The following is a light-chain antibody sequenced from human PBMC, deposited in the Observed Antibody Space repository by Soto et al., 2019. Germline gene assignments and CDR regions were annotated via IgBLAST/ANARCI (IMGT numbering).Light chain of an antibody. CDR2: YVS. CDR1: SSDVGGYNY. Sequence: QSALTQPASVSGSPGQSITISCTGTSSDVGGYNYVSWYQQHPGKAPKLMIYYVSHRPSGVSNRFSGSKSGNTASLTISGLQAEDEADYYCSSYTSINSYVFGTGTKLTVI. CDR3: SSYTSINSYV. V-gene: IGLV2-14*03. J-gene: IGLJ1*01.